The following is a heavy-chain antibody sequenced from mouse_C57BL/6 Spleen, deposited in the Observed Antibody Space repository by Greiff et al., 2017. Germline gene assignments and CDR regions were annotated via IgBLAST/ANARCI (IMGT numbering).Heavy chain of an antibody. J-gene: IGHJ2*01. D-gene: IGHD2-4*01. CDR2: IQPNSGST. CDR3: ANYDYDDYFAY. CDR1: GDTFTSYW. Sequence: QVQLQQSGAELVKPGASVKLSCKASGDTFTSYWMHWLKQRPGQGLEWIGMIQPNSGSTNYNEKFKSEATLTVDKYSSTAYMQLSSLTSEDSAVYFCANYDYDDYFAYWGQGTTLTVSS. V-gene: IGHV1-64*01.